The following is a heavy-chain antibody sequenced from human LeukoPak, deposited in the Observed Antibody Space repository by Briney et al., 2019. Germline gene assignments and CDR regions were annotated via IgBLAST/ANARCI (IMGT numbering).Heavy chain of an antibody. J-gene: IGHJ4*02. D-gene: IGHD2/OR15-2a*01. Sequence: GGSLRLSCAVSGLTFSSSWMDWVRQAPGKGLEWVASINPDGIKRYSADSVKGRFTISRDNARNSLYPQMDSLRVEDTAFYYCVRDLAFSRLDYWGQGVLVTVSS. CDR1: GLTFSSSW. CDR3: VRDLAFSRLDY. V-gene: IGHV3-7*01. CDR2: INPDGIKR.